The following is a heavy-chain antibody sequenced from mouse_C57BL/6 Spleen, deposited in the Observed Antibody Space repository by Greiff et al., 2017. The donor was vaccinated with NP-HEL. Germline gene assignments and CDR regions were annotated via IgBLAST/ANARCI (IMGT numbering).Heavy chain of an antibody. V-gene: IGHV1-52*01. J-gene: IGHJ2*01. CDR2: IDPSDSET. Sequence: QFQLQQPGAELVRPGSSVKLSCKASGYTFTSYWMHWVKQRPLQGLEWIGNIDPSDSETHYNQKFKDKATLTVDKSSSTAYMQLSSLTSEDSAVYYGARWGGIHFDYWGQGTTLTVSS. D-gene: IGHD1-1*02. CDR3: ARWGGIHFDY. CDR1: GYTFTSYW.